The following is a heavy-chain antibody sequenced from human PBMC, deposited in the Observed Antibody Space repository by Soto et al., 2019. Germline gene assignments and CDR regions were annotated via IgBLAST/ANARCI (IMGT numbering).Heavy chain of an antibody. CDR3: AKFKGGSPGWFDP. D-gene: IGHD3-16*01. CDR1: GYSFTSYW. V-gene: IGHV5-10-1*01. Sequence: PGESLKISCKGSGYSFTSYWISWVRQMPGKGLEWMGRIDPSDSYTNYSPSFQGHVTISADKSISTAYLQCSSLKASDTAMYYCAKFKGGSPGWFDPWGQGTLVTVSS. CDR2: IDPSDSYT. J-gene: IGHJ5*02.